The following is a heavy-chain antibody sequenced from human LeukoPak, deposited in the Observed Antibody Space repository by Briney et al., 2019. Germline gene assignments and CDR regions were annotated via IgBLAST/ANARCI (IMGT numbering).Heavy chain of an antibody. D-gene: IGHD6-19*01. CDR1: GYTFTSYG. J-gene: IGHJ4*02. CDR2: ISAYNGNT. V-gene: IGHV1-18*01. Sequence: GASVKVSCKSAGYTFTSYGISWVRQAPGQGLEWVGWISAYNGNTKYAQKLQGRVTMTTDTSTSTAYMELRSLKSEDTAVYYCARHGAHSSGWWPNPNFLASFDCSGQGA. CDR3: ARHGAHSSGWWPNPNFLASFDC.